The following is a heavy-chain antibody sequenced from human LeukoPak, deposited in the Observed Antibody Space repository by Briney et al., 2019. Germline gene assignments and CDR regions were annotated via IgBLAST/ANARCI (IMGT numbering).Heavy chain of an antibody. J-gene: IGHJ6*03. CDR1: GFTFSSYW. CDR2: INTDGSSS. CDR3: ARGSYYMDV. V-gene: IGHV3-74*01. Sequence: PGGSLRLSCAASGFTFSSYWMSWVRQAPGKGLVWVSRINTDGSSSTYADSVKGRFTISRDNAKNTLYLQMNSLRAEDTAVYYCARGSYYMDVWGKGTTVTVSS.